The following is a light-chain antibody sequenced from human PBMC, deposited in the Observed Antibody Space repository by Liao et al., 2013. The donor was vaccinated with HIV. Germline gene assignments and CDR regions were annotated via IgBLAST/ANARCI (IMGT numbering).Light chain of an antibody. V-gene: IGLV3-1*01. CDR2: QDS. J-gene: IGLJ1*01. CDR3: QAWDSSTGV. Sequence: SYELTQPPSVSVSPGQTASITCSGDHLGDKSASWYQQKPGQSPVLVIYQDSKRPSGIPERFSGSNSGNTATLTISGTQAMDEADYYCQAWDSSTGVFGTGTKVTVL. CDR1: HLGDKS.